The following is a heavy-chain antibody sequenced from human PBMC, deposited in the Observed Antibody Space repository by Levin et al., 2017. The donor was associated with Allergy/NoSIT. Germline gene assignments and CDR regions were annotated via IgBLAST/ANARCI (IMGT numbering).Heavy chain of an antibody. CDR3: ARAVPAVRFLEWLPAAVDY. D-gene: IGHD3-3*01. CDR1: GGSISSSSYY. CDR2: IYYSGST. Sequence: SETLSLTCTVSGGSISSSSYYWGWIRQPPGKGLEWIGSIYYSGSTYYNPSLKSRVTISVDTSKNQFSLKLSSVTAADTAVYYCARAVPAVRFLEWLPAAVDYWGQGTLVTVSS. V-gene: IGHV4-39*07. J-gene: IGHJ4*02.